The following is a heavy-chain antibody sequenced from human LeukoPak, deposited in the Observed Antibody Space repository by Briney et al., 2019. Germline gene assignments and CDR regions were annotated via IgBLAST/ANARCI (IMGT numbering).Heavy chain of an antibody. CDR1: GGSMSSYY. V-gene: IGHV4-59*01. CDR3: AAGTYEPTGYYYGMDV. J-gene: IGHJ6*02. CDR2: IHYSGST. D-gene: IGHD2-8*02. Sequence: SVTLSLTCTVSGGSMSSYYWSWIRQPPGKGLEWIGYIHYSGSTNYNPSLKSRVTISIATSKNQFSLKLSSVTAADTAVYYCAAGTYEPTGYYYGMDVWGQGTTVTVSS.